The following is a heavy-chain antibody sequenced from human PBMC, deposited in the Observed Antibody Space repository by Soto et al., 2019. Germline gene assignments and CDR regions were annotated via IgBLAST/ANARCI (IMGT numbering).Heavy chain of an antibody. D-gene: IGHD6-13*01. CDR1: GFTFSSYG. Sequence: QVQLVESGGGVVQPGRSLRLSCAASGFTFSSYGMHWVRQAPGKGLEWVAVISYDGSNKYYADSVKGRFTISRDNSKNTLYLQMNSLRAEDTAVYYCAKDGLGGGPYSSSWLDFDYWGQGTLVTVSS. CDR3: AKDGLGGGPYSSSWLDFDY. V-gene: IGHV3-30*18. J-gene: IGHJ4*02. CDR2: ISYDGSNK.